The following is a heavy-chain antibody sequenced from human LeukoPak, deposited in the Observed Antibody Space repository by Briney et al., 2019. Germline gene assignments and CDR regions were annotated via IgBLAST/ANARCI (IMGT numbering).Heavy chain of an antibody. V-gene: IGHV1-46*01. CDR2: INPSDGAT. CDR3: AREQRGGLSGNLGGLFASYHTYYYMDV. CDR1: GYTFTTYY. J-gene: IGHJ6*03. Sequence: ASVKVSCKASGYTFTTYYIHWVRQAPGQGLEWMGMINPSDGATTYAQKFQGRGTMTRDMSTTTVYMDVRTLRSEDTAVDFCAREQRGGLSGNLGGLFASYHTYYYMDVWGRGTTVTVSS. D-gene: IGHD1-26*01.